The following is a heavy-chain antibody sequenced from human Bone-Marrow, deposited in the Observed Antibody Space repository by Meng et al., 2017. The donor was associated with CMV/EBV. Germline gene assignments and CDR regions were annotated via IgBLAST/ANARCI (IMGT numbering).Heavy chain of an antibody. V-gene: IGHV4-34*01. CDR1: GGSFSGYY. CDR3: ARGRAIRSHDYSNHYYYYYYGMDV. CDR2: INHSGST. J-gene: IGHJ6*02. Sequence: SETLSLTCAVYGGSFSGYYWSWIRQPPGKGLEWIGEINHSGSTNYNPSLKSRVTISVDTSKNQFSLKLSSVSDADTAVYYSARGRAIRSHDYSNHYYYYYYGMDVWGQGTTVAASS. D-gene: IGHD4-11*01.